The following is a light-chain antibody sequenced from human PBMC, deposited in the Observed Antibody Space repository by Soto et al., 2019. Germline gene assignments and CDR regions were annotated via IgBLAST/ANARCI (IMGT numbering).Light chain of an antibody. CDR3: ISLTTSGTHV. J-gene: IGLJ1*01. CDR2: EVS. CDR1: GSDVGGYNY. Sequence: QSVLTQPASVSGSPGQSITISCTGTGSDVGGYNYVSWYQQHPGKAPQLIIYEVSNRPSGVSNRFSGSKSGNTASLTISGLQAEDEGDYYCISLTTSGTHVFGTGTKVTVL. V-gene: IGLV2-14*01.